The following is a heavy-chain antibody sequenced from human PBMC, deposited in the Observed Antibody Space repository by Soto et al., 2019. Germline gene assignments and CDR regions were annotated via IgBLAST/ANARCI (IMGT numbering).Heavy chain of an antibody. CDR3: ARDRGSSSSDNWFDP. CDR2: ISSSGNSM. J-gene: IGHJ5*02. V-gene: IGHV3-48*03. CDR1: GLTFSSYE. Sequence: LRLSCATSGLTFSSYEMNWVRQAPGKPLEWVSYISSSGNSMYYADSVRGRFTISRDNAKNSLDLQMSSLRAEDTAVYYCARDRGSSSSDNWFDPWGQGTLVTVS. D-gene: IGHD6-6*01.